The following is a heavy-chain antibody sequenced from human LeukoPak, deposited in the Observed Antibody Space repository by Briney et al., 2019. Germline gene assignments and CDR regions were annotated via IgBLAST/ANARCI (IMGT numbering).Heavy chain of an antibody. Sequence: SETLSLTCTVSGGSISSYYWSWIRQPPGKGLEWIGYIYYSGSTNYNPSLKSRVTISVDTSKNQFSLKLSSVTAADTAIYYCARAVLSYCSGGSCPYFDYWGQGTLVTVSS. J-gene: IGHJ4*02. V-gene: IGHV4-59*01. D-gene: IGHD2-15*01. CDR3: ARAVLSYCSGGSCPYFDY. CDR1: GGSISSYY. CDR2: IYYSGST.